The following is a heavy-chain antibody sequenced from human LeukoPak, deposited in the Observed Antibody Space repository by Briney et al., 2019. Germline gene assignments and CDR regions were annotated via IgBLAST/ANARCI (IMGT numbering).Heavy chain of an antibody. V-gene: IGHV4-39*07. CDR2: IYYSGST. D-gene: IGHD1-26*01. Sequence: SEALSLTCTVSGGSISSSSYYWGWIRQPPGKGLEGIGSIYYSGSTYYNPSLKSRVTISVDRSKNQFSLKLSSVTAADTAVYYCARDSGSYPGSFDYWGQGTLVTVSS. CDR1: GGSISSSSYY. CDR3: ARDSGSYPGSFDY. J-gene: IGHJ4*02.